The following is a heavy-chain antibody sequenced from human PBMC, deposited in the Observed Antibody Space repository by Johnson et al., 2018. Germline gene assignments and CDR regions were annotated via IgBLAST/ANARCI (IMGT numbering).Heavy chain of an antibody. D-gene: IGHD5-18*01. V-gene: IGHV3-33*05. J-gene: IGHJ3*02. CDR2: ISYDGSNK. CDR3: ARVPPMVNDAFDI. Sequence: RQAPGRGLEWVAVISYDGSNKYYVDSVKGRFTISRDNAKNSLYLQMNSLRAEDTAVYYCARVPPMVNDAFDIWGQGTMVTVSS.